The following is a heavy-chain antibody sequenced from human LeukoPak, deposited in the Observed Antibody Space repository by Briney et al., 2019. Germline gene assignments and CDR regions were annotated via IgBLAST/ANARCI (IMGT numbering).Heavy chain of an antibody. Sequence: GGSLRLSCAASGFTFSDHYMDWVRQAPGKGLVWVSRINSDGSSTSYADSVKGRFTISRDNAKNTLNLQMNSLRAEDTAVYYCARDLGQYYDTSDNWFDPWGQGTLVTVSS. CDR1: GFTFSDHY. V-gene: IGHV3-74*01. CDR2: INSDGSST. J-gene: IGHJ5*02. CDR3: ARDLGQYYDTSDNWFDP. D-gene: IGHD3-22*01.